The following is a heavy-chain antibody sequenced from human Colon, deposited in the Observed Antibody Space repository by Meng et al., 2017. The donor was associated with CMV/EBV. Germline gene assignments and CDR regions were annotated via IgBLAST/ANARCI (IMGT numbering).Heavy chain of an antibody. D-gene: IGHD2-2*01. Sequence: SETLSLTCTDSGDPINNYYWSWIRQPPGKGLEWIGYIYYSGNTNYNPSLKSRVTISLDTSKNQFSLKLRSVTAADTAVYYCARDSRTHGPYYYHGVDVWGQGTTVTVSS. CDR2: IYYSGNT. J-gene: IGHJ6*02. CDR1: GDPINNYY. CDR3: ARDSRTHGPYYYHGVDV. V-gene: IGHV4-59*01.